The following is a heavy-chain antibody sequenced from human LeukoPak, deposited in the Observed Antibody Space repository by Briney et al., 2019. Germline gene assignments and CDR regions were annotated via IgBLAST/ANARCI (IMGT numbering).Heavy chain of an antibody. D-gene: IGHD6-19*01. V-gene: IGHV1-2*04. CDR3: ARALTRLLAVAGY. J-gene: IGHJ4*02. CDR2: INPNSGGT. Sequence: ASVKVSCKASGYTFTGYYMHWVRQAPGQGLEWMGWINPNSGGTNYAQKFQGWVTMTRDTSISTAYMELSRLRSDDTAVYYCARALTRLLAVAGYWGQGTLVTVSS. CDR1: GYTFTGYY.